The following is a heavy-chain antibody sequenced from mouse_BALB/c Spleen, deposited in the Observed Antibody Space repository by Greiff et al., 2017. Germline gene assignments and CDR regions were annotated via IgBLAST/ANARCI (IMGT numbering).Heavy chain of an antibody. V-gene: IGHV5-17*02. CDR1: GFTFSSFG. J-gene: IGHJ1*01. CDR3: ARWGTTGWYFDV. D-gene: IGHD1-1*01. CDR2: ISSGSSTI. Sequence: EVHLVESGGGLVQPGGSRKLSCAASGFTFSSFGMHWVRQAPEKGLEWVAYISSGSSTIYYADTVKGRFTISRDNPKNTLFLQMTSLRSEDTAMYYCARWGTTGWYFDVWGAGTTVTVSS.